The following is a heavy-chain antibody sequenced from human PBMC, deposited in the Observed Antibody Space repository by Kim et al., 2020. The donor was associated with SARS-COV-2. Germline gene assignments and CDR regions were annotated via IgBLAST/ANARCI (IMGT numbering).Heavy chain of an antibody. CDR2: INHSGST. V-gene: IGHV4-34*01. CDR1: GGSFSGYY. J-gene: IGHJ5*02. Sequence: SETLSLTCAVYGGSFSGYYWSWIRQPPGKGLEWIGEINHSGSTNYNPSLKSRVTISVDTSKNQFSLKLSSVTAADTAVYYCARYTDLEYYGSGSYSGTFDPWGQGTLVTVSS. CDR3: ARYTDLEYYGSGSYSGTFDP. D-gene: IGHD3-10*01.